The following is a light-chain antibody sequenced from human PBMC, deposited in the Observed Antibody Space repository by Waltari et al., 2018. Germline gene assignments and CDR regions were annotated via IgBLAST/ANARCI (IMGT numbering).Light chain of an antibody. Sequence: DTQMTQSPSSLSASVGDRVTITCRARRNVNTYLNWFHQKPGKAPKLLIYAASSLQGGVPLRFSGSGSGTDFTLTISKLRPEDAGTFYCQQSDNTPLTFGGGT. V-gene: IGKV1-39*01. J-gene: IGKJ4*01. CDR1: RNVNTY. CDR2: AAS. CDR3: QQSDNTPLT.